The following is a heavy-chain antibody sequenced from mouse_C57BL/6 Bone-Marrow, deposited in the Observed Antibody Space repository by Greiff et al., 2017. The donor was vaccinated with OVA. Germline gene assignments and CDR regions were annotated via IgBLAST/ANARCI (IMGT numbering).Heavy chain of an antibody. V-gene: IGHV5-6*01. CDR1: GFTFSSYG. J-gene: IGHJ2*01. Sequence: EVKVVESGGDLVKPGGSLKLSCAASGFTFSSYGMSWVRQTPDKRLEWVGTISSGGSYTNYPDSVKGRFTISRDNANNTLSLQMSSLKSEDTAMYYCARHYYCRSYYWGQGTTLTVSS. D-gene: IGHD1-1*01. CDR2: ISSGGSYT. CDR3: ARHYYCRSYY.